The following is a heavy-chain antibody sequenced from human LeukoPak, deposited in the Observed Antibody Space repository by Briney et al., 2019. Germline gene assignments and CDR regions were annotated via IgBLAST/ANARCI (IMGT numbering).Heavy chain of an antibody. D-gene: IGHD2-2*02. CDR3: AREGKYQLLYDWFDP. J-gene: IGHJ5*02. CDR2: INPNSDGT. CDR1: GYTFTGYY. Sequence: GASVKVSCKASGYTFTGYYMHWVRQAPGQGLEWMGWINPNSDGTNYAQKFQGRVTMTRGTSISTAYMELSRLRSDDTAVYYCAREGKYQLLYDWFDPWGQGTLVTVSS. V-gene: IGHV1-2*02.